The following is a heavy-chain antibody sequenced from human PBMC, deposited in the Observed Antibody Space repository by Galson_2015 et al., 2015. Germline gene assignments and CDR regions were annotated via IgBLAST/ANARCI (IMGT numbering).Heavy chain of an antibody. V-gene: IGHV5-51*01. J-gene: IGHJ6*02. CDR3: ARRHPDIVEGMDV. Sequence: QSGAEVKKPGESLKISCKGSGYSFPIYWIGWVRQMPGKGLEWMGIIYPGDSDTRYSPSFQGQVTISADKSISTAYLQWSSLKASDTAMYDCARRHPDIVEGMDVWGQGTTVTVSS. CDR1: GYSFPIYW. CDR2: IYPGDSDT. D-gene: IGHD5-12*01.